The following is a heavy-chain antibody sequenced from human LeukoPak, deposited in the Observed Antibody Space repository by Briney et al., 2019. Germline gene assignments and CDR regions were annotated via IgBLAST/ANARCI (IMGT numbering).Heavy chain of an antibody. V-gene: IGHV3-21*01. J-gene: IGHJ3*02. D-gene: IGHD4-17*01. CDR3: ARDLRAGMTTVTFDAFDI. CDR1: GFTFTTYT. Sequence: GGSLRLSCAASGFTFTTYTINWVRQAPRKGLEWVSSTSSSSNYIYYADSVKGRFTISRDNAKNSLFLQMNSLRVEDTAVYYCARDLRAGMTTVTFDAFDIWGQGTMVTVSS. CDR2: TSSSSNYI.